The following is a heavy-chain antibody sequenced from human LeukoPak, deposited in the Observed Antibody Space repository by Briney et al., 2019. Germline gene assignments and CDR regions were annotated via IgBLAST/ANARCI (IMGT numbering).Heavy chain of an antibody. CDR3: ASARDSGSYPSPFDY. CDR2: ISSSSSYI. Sequence: GGSLRLSCAASGFTFSSYSMNWVRQAPGKGLEWVSSISSSSSYIYYADSVKGRFTISRDNAKNSLYLQMNSLRSDDTAVYYCASARDSGSYPSPFDYWGQGTLVTVSS. V-gene: IGHV3-21*04. D-gene: IGHD1-26*01. J-gene: IGHJ4*02. CDR1: GFTFSSYS.